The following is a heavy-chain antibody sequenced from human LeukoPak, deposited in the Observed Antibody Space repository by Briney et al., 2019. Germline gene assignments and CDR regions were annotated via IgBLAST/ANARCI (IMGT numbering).Heavy chain of an antibody. D-gene: IGHD6-13*01. CDR2: FDPEDGET. J-gene: IGHJ5*02. V-gene: IGHV1-24*01. CDR1: GYTLTKLS. Sequence: ASVKVSCKVSGYTLTKLSMHWVRQAPGKGLEWMGGFDPEDGETIYAQKFQGRVTMTEDTSTDTAYMELSSLRSEDTAVYYCATGGAAAGNNWFDPWGQGTLVTVSS. CDR3: ATGGAAAGNNWFDP.